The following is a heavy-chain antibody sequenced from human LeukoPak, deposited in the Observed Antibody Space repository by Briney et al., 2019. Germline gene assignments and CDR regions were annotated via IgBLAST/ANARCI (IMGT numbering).Heavy chain of an antibody. J-gene: IGHJ6*03. D-gene: IGHD4-17*01. CDR1: GFTFSSYE. CDR3: ASSIRVTTGYMDV. Sequence: GGSLRLSCAASGFTFSSYEMNWVRQAPGKGLDWVSYISSSGSTIYYADSVKGRFTISRDNAKNSLYLQMNSLRAEDTAVYYCASSIRVTTGYMDVWGKGTTVTVSS. CDR2: ISSSGSTI. V-gene: IGHV3-48*03.